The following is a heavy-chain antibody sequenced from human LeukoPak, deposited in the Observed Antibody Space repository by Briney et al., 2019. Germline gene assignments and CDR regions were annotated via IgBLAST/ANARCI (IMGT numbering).Heavy chain of an antibody. CDR3: ARGATDTTRWFDP. D-gene: IGHD1-7*01. V-gene: IGHV3-21*01. Sequence: GGSLRLSCAASEFTFSNAWMSWVRQAPGKGLEWVSIISRTSESTFYADSVKGRFTISRDNAKNSLYLQMNGLRADDTATYYCARGATDTTRWFDPWGQGTLVTVSS. CDR2: ISRTSEST. J-gene: IGHJ5*02. CDR1: EFTFSNAW.